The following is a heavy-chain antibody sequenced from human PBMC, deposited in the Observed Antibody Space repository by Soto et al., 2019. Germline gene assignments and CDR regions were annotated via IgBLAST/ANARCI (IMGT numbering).Heavy chain of an antibody. D-gene: IGHD2-2*03. Sequence: SDTLSLTCTVSGGSISSGGYYWSWIRHHPGKGLEWIGTIYSSETTYYNPSLMRRGTISVDTSKNEFSLKLSSVTAADTAVYYCARLNGYCISTNCNGYYGMXVXGQGTTVT. V-gene: IGHV4-39*01. CDR1: GGSISSGGYY. CDR2: IYSSETT. J-gene: IGHJ6*02. CDR3: ARLNGYCISTNCNGYYGMXV.